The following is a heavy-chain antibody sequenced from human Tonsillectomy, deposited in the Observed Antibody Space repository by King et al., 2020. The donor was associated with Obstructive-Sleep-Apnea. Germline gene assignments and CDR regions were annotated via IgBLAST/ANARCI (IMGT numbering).Heavy chain of an antibody. CDR2: IYYSGST. CDR3: ARYLAGTTFNFDY. V-gene: IGHV4-59*01. D-gene: IGHD1-1*01. Sequence: LQLQESGPGLVKPSETLSLTCTVSCGSISSYYWGWIRQPPGEGLEWIGYIYYSGSTNYNPSLKSRVTISVDTSKNPFSLKLSSVTAADTAVYYCARYLAGTTFNFDYWGQGTLVTVSS. J-gene: IGHJ4*02. CDR1: CGSISSYY.